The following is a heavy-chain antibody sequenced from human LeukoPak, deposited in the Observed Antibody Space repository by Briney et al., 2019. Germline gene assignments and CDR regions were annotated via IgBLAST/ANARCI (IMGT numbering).Heavy chain of an antibody. V-gene: IGHV3-21*01. CDR2: ISSSSSYI. CDR1: GFTFSSYS. Sequence: GGSLRRSCAASGFTFSSYSMNWVRQAPGKGLEWVSSISSSSSYIYYADSVKGRFTISRDNAKNSLYLQMNSLRAEDTAVYYCARGAVVVPAASRADYWGQGTLVTVSS. D-gene: IGHD2-2*01. J-gene: IGHJ4*02. CDR3: ARGAVVVPAASRADY.